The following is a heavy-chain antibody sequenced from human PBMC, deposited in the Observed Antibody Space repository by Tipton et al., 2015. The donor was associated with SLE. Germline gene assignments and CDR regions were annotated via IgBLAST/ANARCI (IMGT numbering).Heavy chain of an antibody. CDR1: GGSFSGYS. CDR2: TNPSGNT. J-gene: IGHJ4*01. CDR3: ARGAKERITLVRVRPYYFDY. D-gene: IGHD3-10*01. Sequence: TLSLTCAVYGGSFSGYSWGWIRQPPGKGLEWIGQTNPSGNTNYNPSLKSRVTISIDTSNNQLSLKLTSVTAADTAVYYCARGAKERITLVRVRPYYFDYWAKEVWSPSPQ. V-gene: IGHV4-34*01.